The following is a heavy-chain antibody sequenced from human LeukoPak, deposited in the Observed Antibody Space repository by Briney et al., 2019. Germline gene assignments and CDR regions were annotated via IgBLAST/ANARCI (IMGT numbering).Heavy chain of an antibody. CDR1: GFTFSSYS. V-gene: IGHV3-48*04. Sequence: GESLRLSCAASGFTFSSYSMNWVRQAPGKGLEWVSYISSSSSTIYYADSVKGRFTISRDNAKNSLYLQMNSLRAEDTAVYYCARDVRYFDLWGRSTLVTVSS. CDR2: ISSSSSTI. CDR3: ARDVRYFDL. J-gene: IGHJ2*01.